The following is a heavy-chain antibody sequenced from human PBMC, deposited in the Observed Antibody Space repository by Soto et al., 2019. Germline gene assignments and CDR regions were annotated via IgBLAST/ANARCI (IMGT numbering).Heavy chain of an antibody. J-gene: IGHJ4*02. CDR1: GYSFTSYW. CDR3: ARRRYYYGLGSYYDELDY. Sequence: PGESLKISCKGSGYSFTSYWIGWVRQMPGKGLEWMGIIYPGDSDTRYSPSFQGQVTISADKSISTAYLQWSSLKASDTAMYYCARRRYYYGLGSYYDELDYWGQGTLVTVSS. CDR2: IYPGDSDT. V-gene: IGHV5-51*01. D-gene: IGHD3-10*01.